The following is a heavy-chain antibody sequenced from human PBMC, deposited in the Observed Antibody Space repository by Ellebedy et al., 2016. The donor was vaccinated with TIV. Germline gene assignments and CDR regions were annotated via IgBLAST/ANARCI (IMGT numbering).Heavy chain of an antibody. CDR1: GGSISRSSYY. D-gene: IGHD3-10*01. J-gene: IGHJ5*02. V-gene: IGHV4-39*01. Sequence: SETLSLTCTVSGGSISRSSYYWGWIRQSPQKGLEWIGSIYYTGSTFYNPSLKSRVAISADTSKNQFSLRLSSVTAADTAVYYCARWFGELLYVRWFDLWGQGTLVTVSS. CDR2: IYYTGST. CDR3: ARWFGELLYVRWFDL.